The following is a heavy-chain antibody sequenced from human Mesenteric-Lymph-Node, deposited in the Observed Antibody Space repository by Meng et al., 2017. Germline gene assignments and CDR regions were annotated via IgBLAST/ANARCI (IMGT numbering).Heavy chain of an antibody. CDR3: TTGSQYYDGSGYLDFDY. Sequence: EVQLVESGGGLVQPGGSLRLSCAASGFTVSGNYMSWVRQAPGKGLEWVSVIYSAGYTHYADSVKGRFTISRDTSKNTLCLQMNSLKTEDTAVYYCTTGSQYYDGSGYLDFDYWGQGTLVTVSS. J-gene: IGHJ4*02. CDR1: GFTVSGNY. V-gene: IGHV3-66*01. D-gene: IGHD3-22*01. CDR2: IYSAGYT.